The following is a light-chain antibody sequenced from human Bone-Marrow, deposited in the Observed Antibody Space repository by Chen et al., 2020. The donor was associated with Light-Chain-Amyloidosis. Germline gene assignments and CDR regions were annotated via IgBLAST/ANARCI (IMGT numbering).Light chain of an antibody. J-gene: IGLJ2*01. V-gene: IGLV3-25*03. CDR1: DLPTKY. Sequence: SYELTQPPSVSVSPGQTARITCSGDDLPTKYAYWYQQKPGQAPVLVIHSDTERPSGISGRCCGSSSGTTATLTISGVQAEDEADYHCQSADSSGTYEVIFGGGTKLTVL. CDR3: QSADSSGTYEVI. CDR2: SDT.